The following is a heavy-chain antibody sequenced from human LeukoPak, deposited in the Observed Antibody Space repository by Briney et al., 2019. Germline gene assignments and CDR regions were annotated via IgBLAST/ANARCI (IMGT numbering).Heavy chain of an antibody. D-gene: IGHD2/OR15-2a*01. CDR1: GGSISSGGYY. CDR3: ARARLLYLFPRERYFDY. CDR2: IYYSGST. V-gene: IGHV4-31*03. J-gene: IGHJ4*02. Sequence: PSETLSLTCTVSGGSISSGGYYWSWIRQHPGKGLEWIGYIYYSGSTYYNPSLKSRVTISVDTSKNQFSLELSSVTAADTAVYYCARARLLYLFPRERYFDYWGQGTLVTVSS.